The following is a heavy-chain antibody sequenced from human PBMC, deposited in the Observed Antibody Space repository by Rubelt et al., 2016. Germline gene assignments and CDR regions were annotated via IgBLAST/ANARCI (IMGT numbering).Heavy chain of an antibody. J-gene: IGHJ4*02. CDR1: GFTFSSYW. CDR3: ARDMDFDN. CDR2: IKQDGSEK. V-gene: IGHV3-7*04. Sequence: EVQLVESGGGLVQPGGSLRLSCVASGFTFSSYWMSWVRQAPGKGLEWVANIKQDGSEKYYVDSVKGRFRISRDNVKNSLYLQMNSLGAEDTAVYYCARDMDFDNWGQGTLVTVSS.